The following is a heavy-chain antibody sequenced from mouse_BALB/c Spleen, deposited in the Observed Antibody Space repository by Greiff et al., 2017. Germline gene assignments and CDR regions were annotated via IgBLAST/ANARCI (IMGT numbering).Heavy chain of an antibody. D-gene: IGHD1-2*01. CDR1: GFTFSSYG. J-gene: IGHJ2*01. CDR2: ISSGGSYT. Sequence: EVQGVESGGDLVKPGGSLKLSCAASGFTFSSYGMSWVRQTPDKRLEWVATISSGGSYTYYPDSVKGRFTISRDNAKNTLYLQMSSLKSEDTAMYYCARREKTTATDYFDYWGQGTTLTVSS. V-gene: IGHV5-6*01. CDR3: ARREKTTATDYFDY.